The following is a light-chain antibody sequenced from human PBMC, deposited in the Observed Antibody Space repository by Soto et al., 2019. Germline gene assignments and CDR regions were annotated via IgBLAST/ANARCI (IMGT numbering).Light chain of an antibody. V-gene: IGKV1-5*03. CDR2: KAS. J-gene: IGKJ4*01. CDR1: QRVSTW. Sequence: DSQMTQSPSTLAASVGDRVTITCRASQRVSTWLAWYQQKPGKPPKLLLYKASILQSGVSSRFSGSGSGTDFTLTISGLQPDDFATYYCQQYDRYPVTFGGGTKV. CDR3: QQYDRYPVT.